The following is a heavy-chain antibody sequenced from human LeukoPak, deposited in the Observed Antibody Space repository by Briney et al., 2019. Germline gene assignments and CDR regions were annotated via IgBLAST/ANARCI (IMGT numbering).Heavy chain of an antibody. V-gene: IGHV3-7*03. CDR3: ARRNAMDV. J-gene: IGHJ6*02. CDR1: GFTFSNYW. CDR2: INRVGSER. Sequence: GGSLRLSCAASGFTFSNYWMTWVRQAPGKGPEWVANINRVGSERYYVDSVKGRFTISRDDAKSSLYLQMNSLRAEDTAVYYCARRNAMDVWGQGTTVIVFS.